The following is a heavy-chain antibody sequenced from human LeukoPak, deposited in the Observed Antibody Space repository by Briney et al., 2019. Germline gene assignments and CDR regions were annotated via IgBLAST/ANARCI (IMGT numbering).Heavy chain of an antibody. CDR3: ARGYRTMAV. CDR2: VSSSSTYT. D-gene: IGHD2-2*01. Sequence: GGSLRLSCAASGFTFSEYDMRWIRQAPGKGLEWVSYVSSSSTYTNYADSVKGRFTISRDNAKNLLYLQMNSLRAEDTAVYYCARGYRTMAVWGQGTLVTVSS. CDR1: GFTFSEYD. V-gene: IGHV3-11*03. J-gene: IGHJ4*02.